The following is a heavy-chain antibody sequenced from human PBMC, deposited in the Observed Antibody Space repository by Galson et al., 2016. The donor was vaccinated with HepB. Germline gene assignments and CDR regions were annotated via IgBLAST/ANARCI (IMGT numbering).Heavy chain of an antibody. J-gene: IGHJ4*02. CDR2: ISGSGDTT. CDR3: AKWSDAAATY. D-gene: IGHD6-13*01. Sequence: SLRLSCAGTGFTFSTYAMSWVRQAPGKRLEWVSAISGSGDTTYYADSVKGRFSISRDNSQNTLYLHMSSLTAEDTAVYYCAKWSDAAATYWGQGALVTVSS. CDR1: GFTFSTYA. V-gene: IGHV3-23*01.